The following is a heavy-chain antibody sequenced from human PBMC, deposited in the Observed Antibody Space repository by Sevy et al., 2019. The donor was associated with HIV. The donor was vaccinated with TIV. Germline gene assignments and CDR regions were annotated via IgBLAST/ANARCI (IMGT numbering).Heavy chain of an antibody. CDR1: GFTFSTYG. D-gene: IGHD3-10*01. J-gene: IGHJ3*02. CDR3: AKGLGMVQGALLSDDI. V-gene: IGHV3-30*02. Sequence: GGSLRLSCAASGFTFSTYGMHWVRQAPGKGLEWVTFIRYDGSTRYYADSVKGRFFVSRDISKNMLSLQLNNLRPEDTAFYYCAKGLGMVQGALLSDDIWGQGTMVTVSS. CDR2: IRYDGSTR.